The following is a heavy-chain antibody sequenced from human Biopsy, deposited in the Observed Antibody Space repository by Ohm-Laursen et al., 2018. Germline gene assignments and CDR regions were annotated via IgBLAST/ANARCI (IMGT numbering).Heavy chain of an antibody. CDR3: ARGSNEYGGLYFPH. D-gene: IGHD4-23*01. CDR1: GGSFTGHY. J-gene: IGHJ1*01. Sequence: GTLSLTCTVSGGSFTGHYWTWIRQPPGKGLEWIGHISYTGYTSYKSSLKSRVTISLGTSRKHLSLRLTSLAAADTAVYYCARGSNEYGGLYFPHWGQGTLVTVSS. CDR2: ISYTGYT. V-gene: IGHV4-59*11.